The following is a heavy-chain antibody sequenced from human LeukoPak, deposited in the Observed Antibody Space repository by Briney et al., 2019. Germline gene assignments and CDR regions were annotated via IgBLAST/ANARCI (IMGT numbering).Heavy chain of an antibody. D-gene: IGHD3-9*01. J-gene: IGHJ4*02. CDR2: INPNSGGT. Sequence: ASVKVSCKASGYTFTGYYMHWVRQAPGQGLEWMGWINPNSGGTNYAQKFQGWVTMTRDTSISTAYMELSRLRSDDTAVYYCATRGVLRYFDWLFSFWGQGTLVTVSS. CDR3: ATRGVLRYFDWLFSF. V-gene: IGHV1-2*04. CDR1: GYTFTGYY.